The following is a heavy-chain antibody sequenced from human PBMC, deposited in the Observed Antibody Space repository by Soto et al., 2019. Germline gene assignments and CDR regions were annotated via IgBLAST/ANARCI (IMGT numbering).Heavy chain of an antibody. CDR2: IYYTGTT. V-gene: IGHV4-59*11. CDR3: ATGGWSNAD. D-gene: IGHD6-19*01. CDR1: GGSIVNHY. Sequence: QVQLQESGPGLVKPSETLSLTCTVSGGSIVNHYWSWVRQPPGEGLEWIGYIYYTGTTEYNPSLKSRVTMSVDTSKNQFSLRLNSVTAADTAIYYCATGGWSNADWGQGTLVTVSS. J-gene: IGHJ4*02.